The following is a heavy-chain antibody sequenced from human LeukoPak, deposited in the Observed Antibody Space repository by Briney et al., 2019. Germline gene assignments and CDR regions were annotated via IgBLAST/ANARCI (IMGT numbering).Heavy chain of an antibody. CDR1: GYTFTSFG. CDR3: AAPGLYSSSWYGMDV. J-gene: IGHJ6*02. V-gene: IGHV1-18*01. D-gene: IGHD6-13*01. CDR2: ISAYNGNT. Sequence: ASVKVSCKASGYTFTSFGISWVRQAPGQGLGWMGWISAYNGNTNYAQKLQGRVTMTTDTSTSTAYMELRSLRSDDTAVYYCAAPGLYSSSWYGMDVWGQGTTVTVSS.